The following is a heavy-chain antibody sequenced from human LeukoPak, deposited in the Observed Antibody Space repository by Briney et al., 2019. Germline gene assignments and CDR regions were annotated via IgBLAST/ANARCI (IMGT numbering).Heavy chain of an antibody. J-gene: IGHJ4*02. V-gene: IGHV4-34*01. CDR1: GGSFSGYY. CDR2: ISHSGST. CDR3: ARGRSSGWYNNYFDY. Sequence: SETLSLTCAVYGGSFSGYYWSWIRQPPGKGLEWIGEISHSGSTNYNPSLKSRVTISVDTSKNQFSLKLSSVTAADTAVYYCARGRSSGWYNNYFDYWGQGTLVTVSS. D-gene: IGHD6-19*01.